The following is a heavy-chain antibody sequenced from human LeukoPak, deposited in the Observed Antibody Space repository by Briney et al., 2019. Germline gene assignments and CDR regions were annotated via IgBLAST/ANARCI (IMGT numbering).Heavy chain of an antibody. CDR2: ISYDGSNK. Sequence: KSGGSLRLSCAASGFTFSSYAMHWVRQAPGKGLEWVAVISYDGSNKYYADSVKGRFTISRDNSKNTLYLQMNSLRAEDTAVYYCARRRGVTTAFDYWGQGTLVTVSS. CDR3: ARRRGVTTAFDY. V-gene: IGHV3-30*04. CDR1: GFTFSSYA. D-gene: IGHD4-11*01. J-gene: IGHJ4*02.